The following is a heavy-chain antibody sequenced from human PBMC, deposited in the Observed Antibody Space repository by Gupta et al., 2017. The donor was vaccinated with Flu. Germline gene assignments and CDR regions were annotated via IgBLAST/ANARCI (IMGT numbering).Heavy chain of an antibody. CDR3: ARGVYSGDDTPDPFDY. CDR2: ISSSSSYI. Sequence: EVQLVESGGGLVTPGGSLRLSCAASGFTFSSYRMSWDRQAPGKGLEWVSAISSSSSYIYYADSVKGRFTISRDNAKNSRDLQMNSLRAEETAVYYCARGVYSGDDTPDPFDYWGQGSLVTVYS. J-gene: IGHJ4*02. V-gene: IGHV3-21*01. D-gene: IGHD5-12*01. CDR1: GFTFSSYR.